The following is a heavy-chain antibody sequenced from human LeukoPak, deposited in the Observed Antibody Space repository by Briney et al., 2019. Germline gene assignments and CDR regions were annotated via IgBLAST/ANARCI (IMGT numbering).Heavy chain of an antibody. CDR2: ISAYNGNT. D-gene: IGHD5-18*01. V-gene: IGHV1-18*04. CDR1: GYTFTTYF. J-gene: IGHJ6*03. Sequence: ASLKVSCKTSGYTFTTYFIHWVRQAPGQGLEWMGWISAYNGNTNYAQKLQGRVTMTTDTSTSTGYMELRSLRSDDTAVYYCARDNTAMDNYYYYYYMDVWGKGTTVTVSS. CDR3: ARDNTAMDNYYYYYYMDV.